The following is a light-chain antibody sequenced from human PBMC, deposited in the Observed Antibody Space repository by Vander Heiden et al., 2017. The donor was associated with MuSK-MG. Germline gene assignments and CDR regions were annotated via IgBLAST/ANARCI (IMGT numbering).Light chain of an antibody. Sequence: DIQMTQSPSTLSASVGDRVTITCRASQSLSDWLAWYQQKPGRAPELLIYKASGLESGVPSRFSGSGSGTEFTLTINSLQPDDFATYYCQQYHSYPRTFGQGTKVEIK. CDR1: QSLSDW. V-gene: IGKV1-5*03. CDR2: KAS. CDR3: QQYHSYPRT. J-gene: IGKJ1*01.